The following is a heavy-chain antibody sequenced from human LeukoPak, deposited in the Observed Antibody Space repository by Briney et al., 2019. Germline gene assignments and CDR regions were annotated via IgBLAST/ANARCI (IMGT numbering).Heavy chain of an antibody. J-gene: IGHJ6*03. CDR2: ISSSSSTI. CDR3: ARGAYYYYYMDV. Sequence: HPGGSLRLSCAASGFTFSSYSMNWVRQAPGKGLEWVSDISSSSSTIYYADSVKGRFTISRDNAKNSLYLEMNSLRAEDTAVYYCARGAYYYYYMDVWGKGTTVTVSS. V-gene: IGHV3-48*01. CDR1: GFTFSSYS.